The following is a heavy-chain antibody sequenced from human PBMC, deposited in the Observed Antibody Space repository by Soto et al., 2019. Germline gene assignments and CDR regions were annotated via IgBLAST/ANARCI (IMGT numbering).Heavy chain of an antibody. J-gene: IGHJ4*02. V-gene: IGHV3-30-3*01. D-gene: IGHD3-16*02. CDR3: ARGRSLIAPFDY. CDR2: ISYDGSNK. CDR1: GSTFSSYA. Sequence: AGGSLRLSCAASGSTFSSYAMHWVRQAPGKGLEWVAVISYDGSNKYYADSVKGRFTISRDNSKNTLYLQMNSLRAEDTAVYYCARGRSLIAPFDYWGQGT.